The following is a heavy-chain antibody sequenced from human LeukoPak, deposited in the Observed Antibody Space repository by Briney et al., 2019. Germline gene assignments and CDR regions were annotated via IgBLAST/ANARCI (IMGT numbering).Heavy chain of an antibody. D-gene: IGHD1-1*01. J-gene: IGHJ6*04. CDR1: GYSFSDYW. CDR2: IYPGDSDT. Sequence: GESLKISCKGFGYSFSDYWIAWVRQMPGKGLGWMGIIYPGDSDTRYSPSFQGQVTISADKSISTAYLQRSSLKASDTAMYYCARLQNVFGMDVWGKGTTVTVSS. CDR3: ARLQNVFGMDV. V-gene: IGHV5-51*01.